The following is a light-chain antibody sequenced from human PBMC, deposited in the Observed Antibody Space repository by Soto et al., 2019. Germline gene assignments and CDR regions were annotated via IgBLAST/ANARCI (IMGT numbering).Light chain of an antibody. J-gene: IGKJ2*01. CDR2: DTS. CDR1: QFVSSSY. CDR3: QQYGSSPET. V-gene: IGKV3-20*01. Sequence: EIVLMQSPGTLSLSPGERATLSCRASQFVSSSYLAWYQQRPGQAPRLLIYDTSSRATGIPDRFSGSGSGTDFTLTISRLEPEDFAVYYCQQYGSSPETFGQGTKLEIK.